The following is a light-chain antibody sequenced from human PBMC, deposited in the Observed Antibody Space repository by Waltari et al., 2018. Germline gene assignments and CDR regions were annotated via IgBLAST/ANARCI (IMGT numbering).Light chain of an antibody. CDR1: SSDVGAYTY. J-gene: IGLJ2*01. CDR2: EVS. Sequence: QSALTQPASVSGSPGQSSTISCTGTSSDVGAYTYVAWYQQHPGKAPKLMIYEVSNRPSGVSNRFSGSKSGNTASLTISGLQAEDEADYYCSSYTSSSTLYVVFGGGTKLTVL. CDR3: SSYTSSSTLYVV. V-gene: IGLV2-14*01.